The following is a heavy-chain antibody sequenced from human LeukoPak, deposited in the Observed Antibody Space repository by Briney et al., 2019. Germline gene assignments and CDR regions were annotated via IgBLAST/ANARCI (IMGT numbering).Heavy chain of an antibody. J-gene: IGHJ6*03. CDR2: IRSKPNNYAT. V-gene: IGHV3-73*01. CDR3: ARVGLTMDRGVVIYYYYMDV. Sequence: GGSLRLSCAASGFAFSRPAMHWLRQAPGKGLEWVGRIRSKPNNYATTYSASVEGRFTISRDDSKNMTFLQMNSLQAEDTAVYYCARVGLTMDRGVVIYYYYMDVWGKGTTVIVSS. D-gene: IGHD3-10*01. CDR1: GFAFSRPA.